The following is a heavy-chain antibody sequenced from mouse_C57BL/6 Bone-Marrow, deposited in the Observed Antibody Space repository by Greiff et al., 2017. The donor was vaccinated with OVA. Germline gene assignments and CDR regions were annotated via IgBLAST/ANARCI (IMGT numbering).Heavy chain of an antibody. Sequence: EVKVVESGGGLVQPGGSLKLSCAASGFTFSDYYMYWVRQTPEKRLEWVAYISNGGGSTYYPDNVKGRFTISRDNAKNTLYLQMSRLKSKDTAMYYCARLGYYYGSGYCWYFDVWGAGTTDTVA. J-gene: IGHJ1*01. V-gene: IGHV5-12*01. D-gene: IGHD1-1*01. CDR1: GFTFSDYY. CDR2: ISNGGGST. CDR3: ARLGYYYGSGYCWYFDV.